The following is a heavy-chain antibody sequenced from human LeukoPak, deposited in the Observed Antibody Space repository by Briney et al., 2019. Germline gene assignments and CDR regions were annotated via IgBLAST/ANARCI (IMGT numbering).Heavy chain of an antibody. CDR2: INPNSGGT. Sequence: ASVKVSCKASGYTFTGYYMHWVRQAPGQGLEWMGWINPNSGGTNYAQKFQGRVTMTRDTSISTAYMELRSLRSDDTAVYYYARDFAAVPAAIRGDYFDYWGQGTLVTVSS. V-gene: IGHV1-2*02. CDR3: ARDFAAVPAAIRGDYFDY. D-gene: IGHD2-2*02. CDR1: GYTFTGYY. J-gene: IGHJ4*02.